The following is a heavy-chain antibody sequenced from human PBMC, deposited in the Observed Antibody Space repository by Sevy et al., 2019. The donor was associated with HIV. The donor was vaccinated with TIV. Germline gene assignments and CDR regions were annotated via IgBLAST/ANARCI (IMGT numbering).Heavy chain of an antibody. CDR3: TTDHRRDGIVVVPFEY. D-gene: IGHD2-15*01. V-gene: IGHV3-15*01. Sequence: GGSLRLSCAASGFTLSNAWMSWVRQSPGKGLEWVGRIRSKAGCGTTDHATIVKGKFTISRDDSRDILYLQLNSLETEDTAVYYCTTDHRRDGIVVVPFEYWGQGTLVTVSS. CDR2: IRSKAGCGTT. CDR1: GFTLSNAW. J-gene: IGHJ4*02.